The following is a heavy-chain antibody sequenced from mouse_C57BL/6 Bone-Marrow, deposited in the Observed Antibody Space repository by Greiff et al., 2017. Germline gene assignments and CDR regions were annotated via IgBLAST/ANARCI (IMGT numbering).Heavy chain of an antibody. CDR2: IYPRSGNT. V-gene: IGHV1-81*01. CDR3: ARWGSYDGYLDY. D-gene: IGHD2-3*01. Sequence: VQLQQSGAELARPGASVKLSCKASGYTFTSYGISRVKQRTGKGLEWIGEIYPRSGNTYYNEKFKGKATLTAAKSSSTAYMELRSLTSEDSAVYFCARWGSYDGYLDYWGQGTTLTVSS. J-gene: IGHJ2*01. CDR1: GYTFTSYG.